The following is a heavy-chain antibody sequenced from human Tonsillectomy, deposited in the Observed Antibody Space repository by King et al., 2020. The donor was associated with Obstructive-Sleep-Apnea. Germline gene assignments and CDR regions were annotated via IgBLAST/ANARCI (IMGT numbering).Heavy chain of an antibody. CDR1: GGSISSYY. D-gene: IGHD6-13*01. CDR3: ARASSSWSGDY. J-gene: IGHJ4*02. V-gene: IGHV4-59*01. CDR2: IYYIGST. Sequence: QLQESGPGLVKPSETLSLTCTVSGGSISSYYWSWIRQPPGKGLEWIGYIYYIGSTNYNPSLKSRVTISVDTSKNQFSLKLSSVTAADTAVYYCARASSSWSGDYWGQGTLVTVSS.